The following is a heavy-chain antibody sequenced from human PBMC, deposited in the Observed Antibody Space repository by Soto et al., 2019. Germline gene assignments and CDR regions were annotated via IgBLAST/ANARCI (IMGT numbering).Heavy chain of an antibody. CDR3: ARGGGVGVAGSAAFEM. D-gene: IGHD3-3*01. CDR2: INPATGAA. Sequence: QLHLVQSGAVVKKPGASVTVSCSASGYPVTAYYMHWVRQAPGRGLEWMGGINPATGAAKYTQTFRGRVTMTRDPPTSTVFMELSGPTSEDTAVFYWARGGGVGVAGSAAFEMWGQGTLVTVSS. V-gene: IGHV1-2*02. J-gene: IGHJ3*02. CDR1: GYPVTAYY.